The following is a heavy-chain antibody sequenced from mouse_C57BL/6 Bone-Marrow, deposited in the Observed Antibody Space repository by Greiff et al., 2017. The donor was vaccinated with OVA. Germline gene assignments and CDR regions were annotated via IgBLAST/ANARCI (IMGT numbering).Heavy chain of an antibody. D-gene: IGHD1-3*01. CDR1: GYTFTSYW. V-gene: IGHV1-55*01. Sequence: QVHVKQSGAELVKPGASVKMSCKASGYTFTSYWITWVKQRPGQGLEWIGDIYPGSGSTNYNEKFKSKATLTVDTSSSTAYMQLSSLTSEDSAVYYCARYNFYWYFDVWGTGTTVTVSS. CDR2: IYPGSGST. CDR3: ARYNFYWYFDV. J-gene: IGHJ1*03.